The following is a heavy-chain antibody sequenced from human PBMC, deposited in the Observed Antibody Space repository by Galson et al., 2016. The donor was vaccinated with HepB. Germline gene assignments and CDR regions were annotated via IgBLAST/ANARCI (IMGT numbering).Heavy chain of an antibody. V-gene: IGHV4-59*01. CDR1: GGSISNYY. J-gene: IGHJ5*02. D-gene: IGHD3-9*01. CDR3: VRSGDDILTGFTFDP. CDR2: IYSTGST. Sequence: SETLSLTCTVSGGSISNYYWSWIRQPPGKGLEWIGYIYSTGSTNYNPSLKSRVTISVDTSTNQFSLKLNSVTAADTAVYYCVRSGDDILTGFTFDPWGQGTLVTVSS.